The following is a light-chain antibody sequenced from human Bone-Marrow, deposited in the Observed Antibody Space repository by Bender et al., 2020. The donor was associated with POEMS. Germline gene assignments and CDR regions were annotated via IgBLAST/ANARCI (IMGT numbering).Light chain of an antibody. V-gene: IGLV2-14*03. CDR2: DVS. J-gene: IGLJ3*02. CDR3: ETWDERLRCWV. Sequence: QSALTQPASVSGSPGQSITISCTGTSSDVGGYNYVSWYQQHPGKAPKLMIYDVSNRPSGVTNRFSGSKSGTPASLANSWVPSEDEADYYCETWDERLRCWVFGGGTKLTVL. CDR1: SSDVGGYNY.